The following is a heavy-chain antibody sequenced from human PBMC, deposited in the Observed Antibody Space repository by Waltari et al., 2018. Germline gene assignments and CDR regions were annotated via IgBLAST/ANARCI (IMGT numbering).Heavy chain of an antibody. Sequence: EVQLVESGGGLVQPGGSLRLSCVASGFTFSSYWMHWVRPVPGKGLVWVSRLNSDGTSTNYADSVKGRFTISRDNAKNTLYLQMNSLRVEDTAVYYCARGGNWEQSRGFDYWDQGTLVTVSS. CDR3: ARGGNWEQSRGFDY. V-gene: IGHV3-74*01. CDR2: LNSDGTST. D-gene: IGHD1-1*01. CDR1: GFTFSSYW. J-gene: IGHJ4*02.